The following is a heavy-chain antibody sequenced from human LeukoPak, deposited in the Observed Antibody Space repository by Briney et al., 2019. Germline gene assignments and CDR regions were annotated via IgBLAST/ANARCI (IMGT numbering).Heavy chain of an antibody. V-gene: IGHV3-13*01. CDR3: ARGPHYYDSSGYYSLFDY. Sequence: PGGSLRLSCAASGFTLSSYAMSWVRQATGKGLEWVSAIGTAGDTYYPGSVKGRFTISRENAKNSLYLQMNSLRAGDTAVYYCARGPHYYDSSGYYSLFDYWGQGTLVTVSS. J-gene: IGHJ4*02. D-gene: IGHD3-22*01. CDR2: IGTAGDT. CDR1: GFTLSSYA.